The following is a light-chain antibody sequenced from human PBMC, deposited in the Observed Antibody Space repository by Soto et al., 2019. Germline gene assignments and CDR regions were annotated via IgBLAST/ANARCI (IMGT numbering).Light chain of an antibody. CDR3: QQYNDWPQT. CDR2: GAS. CDR1: QSVSSK. J-gene: IGKJ1*01. V-gene: IGKV3-15*01. Sequence: EIVMTQSPATLSVSQGERATLPCRASQSVSSKLAWFQQKPGQAPRLLIYGASTRDTGIPARFSGSGSGTEFTLTISSLQSEDFAVYYCQQYNDWPQTIGQGTKVDI.